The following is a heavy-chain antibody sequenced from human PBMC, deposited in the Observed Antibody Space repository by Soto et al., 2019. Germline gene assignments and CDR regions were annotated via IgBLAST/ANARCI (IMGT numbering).Heavy chain of an antibody. J-gene: IGHJ4*02. CDR1: GGSISSSSYY. Sequence: PSETLSLLCTVSGGSISSSSYYWGWIRQPPGKGLEWIGKIYYSGSTNYNPSLKSRVTISVDTSKNQFSLKLSSVTAADTAVHYCARGTTRPRSYGAYKKVYFDYSGRGTLVTVSS. CDR2: IYYSGST. V-gene: IGHV4-39*01. D-gene: IGHD4-17*01. CDR3: ARGTTRPRSYGAYKKVYFDY.